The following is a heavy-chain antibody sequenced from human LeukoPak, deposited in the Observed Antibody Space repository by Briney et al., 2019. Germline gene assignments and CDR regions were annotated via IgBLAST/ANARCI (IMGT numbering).Heavy chain of an antibody. D-gene: IGHD3-10*01. CDR3: ARRYGSGSYYVGPLYFDY. J-gene: IGHJ4*02. CDR2: IYTSGST. Sequence: SETLSLTCTVSGGSISSSSYYWGWIRQPPGKGLEWIGRIYTSGSTNYSPSLKSRVTMSVDTSKNQFSLKLSSVTAADTAVYYCARRYGSGSYYVGPLYFDYWGQGTLVTVSS. CDR1: GGSISSSSYY. V-gene: IGHV4-39*07.